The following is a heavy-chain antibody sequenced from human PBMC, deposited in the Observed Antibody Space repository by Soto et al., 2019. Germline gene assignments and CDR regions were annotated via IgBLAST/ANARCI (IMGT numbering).Heavy chain of an antibody. CDR1: GYTFTGYY. CDR2: INPNSGGT. V-gene: IGHV1-2*04. J-gene: IGHJ5*02. Sequence: ASVKVSCKASGYTFTGYYMHWVRQAPGQGPEWMGWINPNSGGTNYAQKFQGWVTMTRDTSISTAYMELSRLRSDDTAVYYCGRGVSLRAYGDNWFDPWGQGTLVTVSS. D-gene: IGHD4-17*01. CDR3: GRGVSLRAYGDNWFDP.